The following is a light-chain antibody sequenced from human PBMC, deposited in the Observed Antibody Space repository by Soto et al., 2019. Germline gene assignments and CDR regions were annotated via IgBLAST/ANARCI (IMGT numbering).Light chain of an antibody. Sequence: EIVMTQAPATLSVSPGERATLSCRASQSVNSNLAWYRQKPGQAPKLLISDASTRATGVPARFSGSGSGTEFTLTLSRLESEDSGIYNCQQYNFWPPLTFGGRTKVAI. CDR1: QSVNSN. CDR3: QQYNFWPPLT. J-gene: IGKJ4*01. V-gene: IGKV3-15*01. CDR2: DAS.